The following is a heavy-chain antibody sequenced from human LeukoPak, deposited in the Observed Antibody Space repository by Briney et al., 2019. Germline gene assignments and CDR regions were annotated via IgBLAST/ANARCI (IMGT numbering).Heavy chain of an antibody. CDR3: ATETRITIFGVVIPNYFDY. D-gene: IGHD3-3*01. V-gene: IGHV1-24*01. CDR2: FDPEDGET. CDR1: GYTLTELS. Sequence: ASVKVSCKVSGYTLTELSMHWVRQAPGKGLEWMGGFDPEDGETIYAQKFQGRVTMTEDTSTDTAYMELSSLRSEDTAVYYCATETRITIFGVVIPNYFDYWGQGTLVTVSS. J-gene: IGHJ4*02.